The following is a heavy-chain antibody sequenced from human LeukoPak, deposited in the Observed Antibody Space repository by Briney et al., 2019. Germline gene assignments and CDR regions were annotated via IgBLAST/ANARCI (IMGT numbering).Heavy chain of an antibody. CDR1: GGSIRNYY. V-gene: IGHV4-59*01. CDR2: TSDSGNT. CDR3: ARWHSHGRYFDY. Sequence: SETLSLTCTVSGGSIRNYYWNWIRQPPGKGLEWIGYTSDSGNTDYKPSLKSRVTISVDTSKNQFSLKLTSASAADTAVYYCARWHSHGRYFDYWGQGALVTVSS. D-gene: IGHD2-21*01. J-gene: IGHJ4*02.